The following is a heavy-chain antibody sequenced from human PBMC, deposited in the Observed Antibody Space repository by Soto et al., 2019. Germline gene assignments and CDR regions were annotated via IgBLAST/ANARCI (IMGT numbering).Heavy chain of an antibody. CDR2: IYWDGDK. CDR1: GFSLSTSGAA. D-gene: IGHD3-3*01. CDR3: AHRATMTIFGLIIDNGIWFDP. J-gene: IGHJ5*02. Sequence: QINLIESGPTLVKPTQTLTLTCTFSGFSLSTSGAAVGWVRQPPGRALEWLALIYWDGDKRYNASLGNRLTISNDTSMNQVVLTLTNVDPADTATYYCAHRATMTIFGLIIDNGIWFDPWGQGTRFIVSS. V-gene: IGHV2-5*02.